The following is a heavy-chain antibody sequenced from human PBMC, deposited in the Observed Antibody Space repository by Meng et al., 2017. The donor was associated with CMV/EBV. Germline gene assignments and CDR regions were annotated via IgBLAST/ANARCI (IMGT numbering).Heavy chain of an antibody. CDR2: IYYSGST. CDR1: GGSVSSGSYY. D-gene: IGHD2-2*01. CDR3: ARESVVVPAAMLIKQPDYYYYGMDV. V-gene: IGHV4-61*01. Sequence: GSLRLSCTVSGGSVSSGSYYWSWIRQPPGKGLEWIGYIYYSGSTNYNPSLKSRVTISVDTSKNQFSLKRSSVTAADTAVYYGARESVVVPAAMLIKQPDYYYYGMDVWGQGTTVTVSS. J-gene: IGHJ6*02.